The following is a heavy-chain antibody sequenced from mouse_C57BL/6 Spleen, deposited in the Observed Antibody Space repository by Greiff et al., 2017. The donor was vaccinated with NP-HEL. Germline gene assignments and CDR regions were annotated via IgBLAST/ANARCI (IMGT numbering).Heavy chain of an antibody. J-gene: IGHJ4*01. D-gene: IGHD2-5*01. Sequence: QVQLQQSGAELVRPGASVKLSCKASGYTFTDYYINWVKQRPGQGLEWIARIYPGSGNTYYNEKFKGKATLTAEKSSSTAYMQLSSLTSEDSAVYFCARRIYSNYEDYAMDYWGQGTSVTVSS. CDR3: ARRIYSNYEDYAMDY. V-gene: IGHV1-76*01. CDR2: IYPGSGNT. CDR1: GYTFTDYY.